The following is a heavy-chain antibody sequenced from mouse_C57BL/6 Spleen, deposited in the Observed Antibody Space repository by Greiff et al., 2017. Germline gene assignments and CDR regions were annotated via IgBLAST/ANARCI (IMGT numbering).Heavy chain of an antibody. CDR2: INPSNGGT. V-gene: IGHV1-53*01. D-gene: IGHD2-4*01. CDR1: GYTFTRYW. J-gene: IGHJ1*03. Sequence: QVQLQQPGPELVKPGASVKLSCKASGYTFTRYWMLWVKQRPGQGLEWIGNINPSNGGTNYTEKFKSKATLTVAKSSITASVPLSSLTSEYSAFYYCAHDEYDGYWYFDVWGTGHTVTASS. CDR3: AHDEYDGYWYFDV.